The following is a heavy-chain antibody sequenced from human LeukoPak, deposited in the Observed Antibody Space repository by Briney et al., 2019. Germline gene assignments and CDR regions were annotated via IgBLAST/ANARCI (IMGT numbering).Heavy chain of an antibody. V-gene: IGHV3-30*18. Sequence: GGSLRLSCVVSGLTFNKFGMHWVRQSPGTGLEWVAVIQFDGNKKYYADSVSGRFNISRDNSKNTLYLDMNSLRPEDTAVYYCAKAGHAPDSRGFYSFCDHWGKGTLVTVSS. CDR3: AKAGHAPDSRGFYSFCDH. CDR1: GLTFNKFG. J-gene: IGHJ4*02. CDR2: IQFDGNKK. D-gene: IGHD3-22*01.